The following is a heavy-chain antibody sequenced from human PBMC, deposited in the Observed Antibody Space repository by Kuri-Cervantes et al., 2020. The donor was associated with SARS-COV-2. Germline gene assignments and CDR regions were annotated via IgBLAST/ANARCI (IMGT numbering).Heavy chain of an antibody. Sequence: GESLKISCAASGFTFSDYYMSWIRQAPWKGLEWVSYISSSSSYTNYADSVKGRFTISRDNAKNSLYLQMNSLRAEDTAVYYCTRLRGFGPLLHGLDVWGQGTTVTVSS. CDR2: ISSSSSYT. J-gene: IGHJ6*02. V-gene: IGHV3-11*03. D-gene: IGHD6-25*01. CDR1: GFTFSDYY. CDR3: TRLRGFGPLLHGLDV.